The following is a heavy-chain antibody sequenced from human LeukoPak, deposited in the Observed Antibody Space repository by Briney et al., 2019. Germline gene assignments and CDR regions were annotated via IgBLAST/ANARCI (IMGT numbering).Heavy chain of an antibody. J-gene: IGHJ6*03. CDR2: INPSGGST. D-gene: IGHD2-15*01. Sequence: ASVKVSCKASGYTFTSYYMHWVRQAPGQGLEWMGIINPSGGSTSYAQKFQGRVTMTRDMSTSTDYLELSSLRSEDTAVYYCAKNGDRGAYCSGGTCYPYYYYYMDVWGKGTTVTISS. CDR3: AKNGDRGAYCSGGTCYPYYYYYMDV. V-gene: IGHV1-46*01. CDR1: GYTFTSYY.